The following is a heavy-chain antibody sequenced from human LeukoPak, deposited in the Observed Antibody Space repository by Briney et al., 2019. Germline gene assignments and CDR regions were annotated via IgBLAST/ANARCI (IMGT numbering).Heavy chain of an antibody. Sequence: SETLSLTCAVYGGSFSGYYWSWIRQPPGKGLEWIGETNHSGSTNYNPSLKSRVTISVDTSKNQFSLNLISVTAADTAVYYCARDSGTTGEVKFDPWGQGTLVTVSS. V-gene: IGHV4-34*01. J-gene: IGHJ5*02. CDR2: TNHSGST. CDR3: ARDSGTTGEVKFDP. CDR1: GGSFSGYY. D-gene: IGHD3-10*01.